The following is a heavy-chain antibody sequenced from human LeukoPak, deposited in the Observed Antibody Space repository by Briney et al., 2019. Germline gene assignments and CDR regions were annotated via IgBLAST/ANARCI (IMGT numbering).Heavy chain of an antibody. CDR3: ARDRDYYDSSGYYFDL. D-gene: IGHD3-22*01. J-gene: IGHJ2*01. CDR2: IYSGGST. Sequence: GGSLRLSCAASGFTFSSYSMNWVRQAPGKGLGWVSVIYSGGSTYYADSVKGRFTISRDNSKNTLYLQMNSLRAEDTAVYYCARDRDYYDSSGYYFDLWGRGTLVTVSS. CDR1: GFTFSSYS. V-gene: IGHV3-53*01.